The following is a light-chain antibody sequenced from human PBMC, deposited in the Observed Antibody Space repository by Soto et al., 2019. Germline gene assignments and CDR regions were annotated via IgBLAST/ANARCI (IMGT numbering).Light chain of an antibody. CDR1: QCVNSK. CDR2: GAS. V-gene: IGKV3D-15*01. Sequence: EIVMTQSPATLSVSPGERATLSCRASQCVNSKLAWYQQKPGRAPRLLIYGASSRATGIPDRFSGSGSGTDFTLTISRLEPEDFAVYYCQLGITFGQGTRLEIK. J-gene: IGKJ5*01. CDR3: QLGIT.